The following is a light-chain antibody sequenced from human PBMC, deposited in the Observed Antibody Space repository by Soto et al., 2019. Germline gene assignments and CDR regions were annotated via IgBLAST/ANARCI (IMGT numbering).Light chain of an antibody. CDR2: DAS. J-gene: IGKJ1*01. CDR1: QSISSW. CDR3: QQYNSYSWT. V-gene: IGKV1-5*01. Sequence: IQMTQSASTLSASVGYRVTITCRASQSISSWLAWYQQKKGKAPKLLIYDASSLESGVPSRFSGSGYGTEFNLTISSLQTDDFATYYCQQYNSYSWTFGQGTKVDIK.